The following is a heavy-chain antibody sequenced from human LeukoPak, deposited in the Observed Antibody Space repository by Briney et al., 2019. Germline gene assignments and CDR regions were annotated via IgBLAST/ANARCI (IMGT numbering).Heavy chain of an antibody. J-gene: IGHJ4*02. D-gene: IGHD3-10*01. Sequence: SETLSLTCTVSGGSISSYYWSWIRQPPGKGLEWIGYIYYSGSTYYNPSLKSRVTISVDTSKNQFSLKLSPVTAADTAVYYCARIITMVRGVTTHPDYWGQGTLVTVSS. CDR2: IYYSGST. CDR3: ARIITMVRGVTTHPDY. V-gene: IGHV4-59*08. CDR1: GGSISSYY.